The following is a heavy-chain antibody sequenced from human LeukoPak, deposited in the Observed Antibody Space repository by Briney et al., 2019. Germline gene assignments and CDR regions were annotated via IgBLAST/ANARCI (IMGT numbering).Heavy chain of an antibody. J-gene: IGHJ4*02. CDR3: ATGLFHFDY. Sequence: GGSLRLSCAASGFTFSSYSMNWVRQAPGKGLEWVSYISSSSSTIYYADSVKGRFTISRDNAKNSLYLQMNSLRAEDTAVYYCATGLFHFDYWGQGTLVTVSS. CDR1: GFTFSSYS. V-gene: IGHV3-48*04. CDR2: ISSSSSTI. D-gene: IGHD2-21*01.